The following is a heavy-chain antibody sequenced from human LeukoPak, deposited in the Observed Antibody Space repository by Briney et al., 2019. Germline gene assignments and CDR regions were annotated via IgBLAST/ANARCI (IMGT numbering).Heavy chain of an antibody. V-gene: IGHV3-21*01. J-gene: IGHJ6*04. CDR2: ISSSSSHI. CDR1: GFIFSTYS. CDR3: ARDTRFGALYDSSYHGMDV. Sequence: SGGSLGLSCAASGFIFSTYSMNWVRQAPGKGLEWVSSISSSSSHIYYADSVKGRLTISRDNAKNSLYLQIYSLRAQDTAVYYCARDTRFGALYDSSYHGMDVWGKGTTVTVSS. D-gene: IGHD3-10*01.